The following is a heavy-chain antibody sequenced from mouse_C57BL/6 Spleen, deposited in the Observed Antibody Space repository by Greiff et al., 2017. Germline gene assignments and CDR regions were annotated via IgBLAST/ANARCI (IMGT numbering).Heavy chain of an antibody. J-gene: IGHJ4*01. V-gene: IGHV1-72*01. CDR2: IDPNSGGT. Sequence: QVQLKQPGAELVKPGASVKLSCKASGYTFTSYWMHWVKQRPGRGLEWIGRIDPNSGGTKYNEKFKSKATLTVDKPSSTAYMQRSSLTSEDSAVYYCARLGDYDESMDYWGQGTSVTVSS. CDR3: ARLGDYDESMDY. D-gene: IGHD2-4*01. CDR1: GYTFTSYW.